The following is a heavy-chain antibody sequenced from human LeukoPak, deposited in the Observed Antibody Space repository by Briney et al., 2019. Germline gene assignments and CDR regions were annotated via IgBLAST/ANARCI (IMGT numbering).Heavy chain of an antibody. CDR1: GFTFRDSA. Sequence: GRSLRLSCAASGFTFRDSAMHWVRQVPGKGLEWVSSISWNSDNIDYVDSVKGRFTISRDNAKNSLYLQMNSLRPEDTAFYYCAKDSGAAAAAHFGYWGQGTLVTVSS. CDR3: AKDSGAAAAAHFGY. J-gene: IGHJ4*02. V-gene: IGHV3-9*01. D-gene: IGHD6-13*01. CDR2: ISWNSDNI.